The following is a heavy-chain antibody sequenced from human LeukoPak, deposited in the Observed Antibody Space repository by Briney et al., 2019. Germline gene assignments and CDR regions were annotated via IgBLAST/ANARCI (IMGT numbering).Heavy chain of an antibody. D-gene: IGHD3-22*01. Sequence: PSETLSLTCAVSGGSISSSNWWSWVRQPPGKGLEWIGEIYHSGSTFYNPSLKSRVTISLDASKNQFSLKLSSVTAADTAVYYCARPDSSGYYGAYWGQGTLATVSS. CDR3: ARPDSSGYYGAY. CDR1: GGSISSSNW. J-gene: IGHJ4*02. V-gene: IGHV4-4*02. CDR2: IYHSGST.